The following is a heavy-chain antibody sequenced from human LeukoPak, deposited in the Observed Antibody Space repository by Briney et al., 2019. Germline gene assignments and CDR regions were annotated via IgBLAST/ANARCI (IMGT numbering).Heavy chain of an antibody. CDR2: INPHSGGS. D-gene: IGHD3-9*01. V-gene: IGHV1-2*02. J-gene: IGHJ5*02. CDR3: ARAEPGYLNRSDP. Sequence: ASVKVSCKASGITFIDYYIHWVRQAPGHGLEWVGWINPHSGGSKYAQKFQGRVTMTRDTSIGTAFMELSSLRSDDTGVYYCARAEPGYLNRSDPWGEGTLVTVSS. CDR1: GITFIDYY.